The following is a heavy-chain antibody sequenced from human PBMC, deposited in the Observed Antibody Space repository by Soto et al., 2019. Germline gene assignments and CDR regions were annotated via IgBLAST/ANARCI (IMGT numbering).Heavy chain of an antibody. D-gene: IGHD3-10*01. Sequence: APVKVSCKASGYSFTSDVISWGRQAPGQGLEWMGWISAYNGNTNYAQKLQGRVTMTTDTSTSTAYMELRSLRSDDTAVYYCARDGPMDRAFDIWGQGTMVTVSS. J-gene: IGHJ3*02. CDR3: ARDGPMDRAFDI. CDR2: ISAYNGNT. V-gene: IGHV1-18*01. CDR1: GYSFTSDV.